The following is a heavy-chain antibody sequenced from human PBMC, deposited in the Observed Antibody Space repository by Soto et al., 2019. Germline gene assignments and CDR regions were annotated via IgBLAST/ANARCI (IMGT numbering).Heavy chain of an antibody. CDR3: ARYRREAVAGYTLDN. D-gene: IGHD6-13*01. CDR1: GGSISSNY. V-gene: IGHV4-59*01. Sequence: SETLSLTCTVSGGSISSNYWTWIRQPPGKGLEWIGYVYNSGSTNYNPSLKSRVTISEDTSKSQFSLKVNSMTAADTAVYYCARYRREAVAGYTLDNWGQGILVTV. J-gene: IGHJ4*02. CDR2: VYNSGST.